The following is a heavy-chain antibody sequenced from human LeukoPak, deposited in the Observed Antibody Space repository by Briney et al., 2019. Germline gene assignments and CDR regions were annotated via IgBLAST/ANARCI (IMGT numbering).Heavy chain of an antibody. Sequence: GDSLTIFCKRSGYIFTNYCIVWPRHMPRKALVARRYIFPGDSAPRYSPSFQGQVPISADQSISTAYLQWSRLKASDTAVYYCVRLVTNPQYYFDYWGQGTLVTVSS. CDR2: IFPGDSAP. CDR1: GYIFTNYC. CDR3: VRLVTNPQYYFDY. V-gene: IGHV5-51*01. D-gene: IGHD2-2*01. J-gene: IGHJ4*02.